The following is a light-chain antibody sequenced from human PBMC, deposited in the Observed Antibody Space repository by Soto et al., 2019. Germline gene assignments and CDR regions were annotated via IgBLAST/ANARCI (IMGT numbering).Light chain of an antibody. V-gene: IGKV3D-15*01. J-gene: IGKJ1*01. CDR3: QQYNNWWT. Sequence: EIVFTQSPATLSLSPGERATLSCRASQSVSSYLAWYRQKPGQAPRILIYGASTTAAGIPDRFSGSGSGTELTLTISSLQSEDFAIYYCQQYNNWWTFGQGTKVDIK. CDR2: GAS. CDR1: QSVSSY.